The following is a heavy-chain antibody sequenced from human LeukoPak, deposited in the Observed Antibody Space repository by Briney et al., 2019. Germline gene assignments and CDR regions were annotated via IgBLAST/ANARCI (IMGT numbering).Heavy chain of an antibody. CDR3: AKTTSETTSDFYFDY. D-gene: IGHD2/OR15-2a*01. CDR2: ISYDGSNK. J-gene: IGHJ4*02. Sequence: GSLRLSCAASGFTFSSYAMHWVRQAPGKGLEWVAVISYDGSNKYYADSVKGRFTISRDNSKNTLYLQMNSLGPEDTAVYFCAKTTSETTSDFYFDYWGQGTLVTVSS. CDR1: GFTFSSYA. V-gene: IGHV3-30-3*02.